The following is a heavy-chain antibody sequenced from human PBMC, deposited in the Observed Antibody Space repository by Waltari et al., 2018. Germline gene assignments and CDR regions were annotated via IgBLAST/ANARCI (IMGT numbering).Heavy chain of an antibody. CDR1: GFTVSSNY. CDR3: ASRAMVRGVNDAFDI. J-gene: IGHJ3*02. Sequence: EVQLVASGGGLIQPGGSLRLSCAASGFTVSSNYMSWVRQAPGKGLEWVSVIYSGGSTYYADSVKGRFTISRDNSKNTLYLQMNSLRAEDTAVYYCASRAMVRGVNDAFDIWGQGTMVTVSS. CDR2: IYSGGST. V-gene: IGHV3-53*01. D-gene: IGHD3-10*01.